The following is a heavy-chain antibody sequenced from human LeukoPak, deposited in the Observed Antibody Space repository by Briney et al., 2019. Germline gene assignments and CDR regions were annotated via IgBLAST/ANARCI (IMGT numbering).Heavy chain of an antibody. D-gene: IGHD3-9*01. Sequence: SETLSLTCTVSGGSIRNYYWSWIRQPPGKGLEWIGYIYYSGSTNYNPSLKSRVTISVDTSKNQFSLKLSSVTAADTAVYYCARQHYDILTGYRGGWAPGGEFDYWGQGTLVTVFS. CDR1: GGSIRNYY. J-gene: IGHJ4*02. V-gene: IGHV4-59*08. CDR2: IYYSGST. CDR3: ARQHYDILTGYRGGWAPGGEFDY.